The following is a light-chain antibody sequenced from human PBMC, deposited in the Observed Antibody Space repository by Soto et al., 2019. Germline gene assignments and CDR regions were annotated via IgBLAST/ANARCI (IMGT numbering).Light chain of an antibody. V-gene: IGKV3-15*01. CDR1: QSVSSS. J-gene: IGKJ4*01. CDR2: GAS. Sequence: ETVMTQSPATLSVSPGERATLSCRASQSVSSSLAWYQRKPGQAPRLLISGASTRATGIPARFSGSGSGTEFTLTISSLQSEDFVVYYCQQYNNWPLTFGGGTKVEIK. CDR3: QQYNNWPLT.